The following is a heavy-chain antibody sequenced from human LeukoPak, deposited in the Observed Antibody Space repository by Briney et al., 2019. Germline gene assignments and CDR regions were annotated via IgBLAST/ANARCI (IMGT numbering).Heavy chain of an antibody. J-gene: IGHJ5*02. Sequence: ASVKVSCKASGYTFTGYYMHWVRQAPGQGLEWMGWINPNSGGTNYAQKFQGRVTMTRDTSISTAYMELSRLRSGDTAVYYCARESSHYDILTGYWNWFDPWGQGTLVTVSS. D-gene: IGHD3-9*01. V-gene: IGHV1-2*02. CDR1: GYTFTGYY. CDR2: INPNSGGT. CDR3: ARESSHYDILTGYWNWFDP.